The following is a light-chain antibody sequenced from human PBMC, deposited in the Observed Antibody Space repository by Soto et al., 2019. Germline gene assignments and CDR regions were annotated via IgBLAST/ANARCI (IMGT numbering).Light chain of an antibody. CDR3: TLYTSENAYV. Sequence: QSALTQTPSVSGSPGQSVTISCTGTSTDFVSYNRVSWYQQPPGTAPKLMIYEVSKRPSGVPDRFSGSKSGNTASLTISGLQAADEADYDCTLYTSENAYVFGTGTKLTVL. V-gene: IGLV2-18*01. J-gene: IGLJ1*01. CDR2: EVS. CDR1: STDFVSYNR.